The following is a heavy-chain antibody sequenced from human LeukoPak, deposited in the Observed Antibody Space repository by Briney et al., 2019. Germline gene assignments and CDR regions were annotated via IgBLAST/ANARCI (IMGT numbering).Heavy chain of an antibody. Sequence: ASVKVSCKASGYTFTSYGISWVRQAPGQGLEWMGWISDYNGNTNYAQKLQGRVTITTDTSTSTAYMELRSLRSDDTAVYYCARDGDIVVVVARGPYGMDVWGQGTTVTVSS. J-gene: IGHJ6*02. CDR1: GYTFTSYG. V-gene: IGHV1-18*01. D-gene: IGHD2-15*01. CDR3: ARDGDIVVVVARGPYGMDV. CDR2: ISDYNGNT.